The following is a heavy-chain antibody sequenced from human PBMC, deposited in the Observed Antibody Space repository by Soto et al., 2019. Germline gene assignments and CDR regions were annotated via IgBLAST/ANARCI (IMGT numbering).Heavy chain of an antibody. D-gene: IGHD3-10*01. CDR1: GLTFSSYG. J-gene: IGHJ4*02. V-gene: IGHV3-33*01. CDR2: IWYDGSNK. Sequence: QVQLVESGGGVVQPGRSLRLSCAASGLTFSSYGMHWVRQAPGKGLEWVALIWYDGSNKYYGDSVKGRFTISRDNSKNTLYLQMNSLRAEDTAVSYCARDYGSGMDCWGQGTLVIVSP. CDR3: ARDYGSGMDC.